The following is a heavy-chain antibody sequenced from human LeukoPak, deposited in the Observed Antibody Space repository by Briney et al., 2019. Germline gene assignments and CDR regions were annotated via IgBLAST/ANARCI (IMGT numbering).Heavy chain of an antibody. J-gene: IGHJ6*03. CDR1: GYTFTSYY. CDR2: INPRGGCT. D-gene: IGHD2-2*02. CDR3: ARVATDIVVVPAAIEPGYYYYMDV. Sequence: GASVKVSCKASGYTFTSYYMHWVRHAPGQGLEWMGIINPRGGCTSYAQKFQGRVTMTTDTSTSTVYMELSSLRSEDTAVYYCARVATDIVVVPAAIEPGYYYYMDVWGKGTTVTVSS. V-gene: IGHV1-46*01.